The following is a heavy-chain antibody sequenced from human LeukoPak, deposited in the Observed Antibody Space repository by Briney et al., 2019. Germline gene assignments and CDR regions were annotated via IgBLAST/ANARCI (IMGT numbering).Heavy chain of an antibody. Sequence: PGGSLRLSCAASGFTFSSYEMNWVRQAPGKGLEWVSYISSSGSTIYYADSVKGRFTISRDNAKNSLYLQMNSLRAEDTAVYYCARDTGDVVVVAATRGNDAFDIWGQGTMVTVSS. V-gene: IGHV3-48*03. D-gene: IGHD2-15*01. CDR2: ISSSGSTI. J-gene: IGHJ3*02. CDR3: ARDTGDVVVVAATRGNDAFDI. CDR1: GFTFSSYE.